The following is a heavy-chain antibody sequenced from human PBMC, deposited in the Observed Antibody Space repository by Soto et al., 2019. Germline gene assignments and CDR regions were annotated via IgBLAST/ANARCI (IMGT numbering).Heavy chain of an antibody. V-gene: IGHV3-13*01. D-gene: IGHD4-17*01. CDR1: GFTFSSYD. CDR2: IGTAGDT. CDR3: ARAGYGGNSDAFDI. J-gene: IGHJ3*02. Sequence: EVQLVESGGGLVQPGGSLRLSCAASGFTFSSYDMHWVRQATGKGLECVSAIGTAGDTYYPGSGKGRFTISRDNAKKSLYLQMNSLRAEDTAVYYCARAGYGGNSDAFDIWGQGTMVTVSS.